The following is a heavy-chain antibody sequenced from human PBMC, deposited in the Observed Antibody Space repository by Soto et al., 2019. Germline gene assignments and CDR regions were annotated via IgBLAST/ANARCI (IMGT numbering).Heavy chain of an antibody. J-gene: IGHJ4*02. V-gene: IGHV1-3*05. CDR2: INSGNGNT. Sequence: QVQLVQSGAEEKKPGASVKVSCKASGYTFTSYSMHWMRQAPGQRLEWMGWINSGNGNTKYSQEFQGRVTITRDTSARTAYMELSSLRSEDTAVYYCARVLYYYDSSGYYVAGFDYWGQGTLVTVSS. CDR1: GYTFTSYS. D-gene: IGHD3-22*01. CDR3: ARVLYYYDSSGYYVAGFDY.